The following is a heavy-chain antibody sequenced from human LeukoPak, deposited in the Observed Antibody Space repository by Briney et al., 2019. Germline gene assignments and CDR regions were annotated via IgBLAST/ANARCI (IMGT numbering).Heavy chain of an antibody. V-gene: IGHV5-51*01. CDR1: GYSFTSYW. CDR2: IYPGDSDT. CDR3: ARPEGYYYDSSGAYLRY. J-gene: IGHJ4*02. D-gene: IGHD3-22*01. Sequence: GESLKISCKGSGYSFTSYWIGWVRQMPGKGLGWMGIIYPGDSDTRYSPSFQGQVTISADKSISTAYLQWSSLKASDTAMYYCARPEGYYYDSSGAYLRYWGQGTLVTVSS.